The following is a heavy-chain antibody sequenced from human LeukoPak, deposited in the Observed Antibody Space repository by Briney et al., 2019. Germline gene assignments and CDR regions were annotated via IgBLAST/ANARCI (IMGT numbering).Heavy chain of an antibody. CDR2: IYYSGNT. CDR3: ARAPHFFDTSGSRYYFDY. Sequence: PSETLSLTCSVSGGSIRSTTYYWGWIRQPPGKGLEWIGSIYYSGNTYYSPSLMSRVTISVDTSKNQFSLSLSSVTAADTAVYYCARAPHFFDTSGSRYYFDYWGQGALVTVSS. D-gene: IGHD3-22*01. CDR1: GGSIRSTTYY. J-gene: IGHJ4*02. V-gene: IGHV4-39*07.